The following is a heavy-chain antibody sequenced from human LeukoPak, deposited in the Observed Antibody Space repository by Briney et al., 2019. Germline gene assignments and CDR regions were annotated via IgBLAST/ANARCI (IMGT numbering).Heavy chain of an antibody. J-gene: IGHJ4*02. V-gene: IGHV3-21*01. CDR3: ARSRYDVVYFDY. Sequence: GGSLRLSCAASGFTFSSYSMNWVRQAPGKGLEWVSSISSSSSYIYYADSVKGRFTISRDNAKNSLYLQMNSLRAEDTAVYFCARSRYDVVYFDYWGQGTLVTVSS. CDR2: ISSSSSYI. CDR1: GFTFSSYS. D-gene: IGHD3-3*01.